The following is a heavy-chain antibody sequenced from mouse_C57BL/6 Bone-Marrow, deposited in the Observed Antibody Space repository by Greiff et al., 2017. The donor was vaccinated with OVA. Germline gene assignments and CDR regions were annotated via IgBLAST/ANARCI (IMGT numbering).Heavy chain of an antibody. CDR3: ARKRNYYGSSLAY. CDR2: IYPGDGDT. V-gene: IGHV1-82*01. J-gene: IGHJ3*01. D-gene: IGHD1-1*01. Sequence: QVQLQQSGPELVKPGASVKISCKASGYAFSSSWMNWVKQRPGKGLEWIGRIYPGDGDTNYNGTFKGKATLTADKSSRTAYMQLSSLTSEDSAVYFCARKRNYYGSSLAYWGQGTLVTVSA. CDR1: GYAFSSSW.